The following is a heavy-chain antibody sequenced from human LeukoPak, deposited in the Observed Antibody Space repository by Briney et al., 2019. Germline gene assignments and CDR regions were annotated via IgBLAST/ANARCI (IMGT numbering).Heavy chain of an antibody. J-gene: IGHJ3*02. CDR1: GSTFTVYY. V-gene: IGHV1-2*02. CDR3: ARDRDFWSGTSPFDI. Sequence: ASVKVSCKASGSTFTVYYMNWLGQAPGQGLEWMGWINPNSGGTNYAQKFQGRVTMTTDASISTAYMELSRLRSDDTAVYYCARDRDFWSGTSPFDIWGQGTMVTVSS. CDR2: INPNSGGT. D-gene: IGHD3-3*01.